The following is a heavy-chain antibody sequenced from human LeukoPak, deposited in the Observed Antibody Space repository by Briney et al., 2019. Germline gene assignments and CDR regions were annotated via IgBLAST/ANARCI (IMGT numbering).Heavy chain of an antibody. CDR3: ARDIDFWSGFDY. Sequence: SETLSLTCIVSGGSISSGSHYWSWIRQPPGKGLEWIGYIYYSGSTNYNPSLKSRVTISVDTSKNQFSLKLSSVTAADTAVYYCARDIDFWSGFDYWGQGTLVTVSS. V-gene: IGHV4-61*01. D-gene: IGHD3-3*01. J-gene: IGHJ4*02. CDR2: IYYSGST. CDR1: GGSISSGSHY.